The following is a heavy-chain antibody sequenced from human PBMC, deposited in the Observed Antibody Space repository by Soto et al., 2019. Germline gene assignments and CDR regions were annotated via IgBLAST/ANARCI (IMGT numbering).Heavy chain of an antibody. V-gene: IGHV1-18*01. Sequence: QVELVQSGAEVKKPGASVKVSCKASGYTFTRYGISWVRQAPGQGLEWIGWINTYNGDTSYAQKLQGRVTMTTDTSTSTAYWELRSLTSDDTAVFYCARDEYGGDSGYAMDVWGQGTTVTVSS. CDR3: ARDEYGGDSGYAMDV. J-gene: IGHJ6*02. CDR2: INTYNGDT. D-gene: IGHD2-21*02. CDR1: GYTFTRYG.